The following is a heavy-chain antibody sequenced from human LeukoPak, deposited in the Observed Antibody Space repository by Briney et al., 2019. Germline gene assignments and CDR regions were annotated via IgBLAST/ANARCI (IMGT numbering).Heavy chain of an antibody. CDR2: IIPIFGTA. V-gene: IGHV1-69*13. CDR1: GGTFSSYA. CDR3: AREGIAAAGTPRRSHFDY. Sequence: ASVKVSCKASGGTFSSYAISWVRQAPGQGLEWMGGIIPIFGTANYAQEFQGRVTITADESTSTAYMELSSLRSEDTAVYYWAREGIAAAGTPRRSHFDYWGRGTLVTVSS. J-gene: IGHJ4*02. D-gene: IGHD6-13*01.